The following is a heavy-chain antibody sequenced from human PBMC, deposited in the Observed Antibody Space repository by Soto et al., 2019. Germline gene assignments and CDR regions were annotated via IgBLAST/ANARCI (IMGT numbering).Heavy chain of an antibody. CDR3: TRDEVATITSFDY. V-gene: IGHV3-49*03. Sequence: GGSLRLSXTASGFTFGDYAMSWFRQAPGKGLEWVGFIRSKAYGGTTEYAASVKGRFTISRDDSKSIAYLQMNSLKTEDTAVYYCTRDEVATITSFDYWGQGTLVTVSS. CDR1: GFTFGDYA. D-gene: IGHD5-12*01. CDR2: IRSKAYGGTT. J-gene: IGHJ4*02.